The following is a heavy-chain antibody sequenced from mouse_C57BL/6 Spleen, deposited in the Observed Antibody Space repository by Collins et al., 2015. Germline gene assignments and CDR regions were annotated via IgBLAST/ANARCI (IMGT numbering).Heavy chain of an antibody. CDR1: GYTFTTYG. CDR2: INTYSGVP. V-gene: IGHV9-3*01. CDR3: ARGAVVDDY. D-gene: IGHD1-1*01. J-gene: IGHJ2*01. Sequence: QIQLVQSGPELKKPGETVKISCKASGYTFTTYGMSWVKQAPGKGLKWMGWINTYSGVPTYADDFKGRFAFSLETSASTAYLQINNLKNEDTATYFCARGAVVDDYWGQGTTLTVSS.